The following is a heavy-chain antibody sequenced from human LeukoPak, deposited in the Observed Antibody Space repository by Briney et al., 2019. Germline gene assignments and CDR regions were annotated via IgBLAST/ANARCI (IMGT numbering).Heavy chain of an antibody. Sequence: ASVKVSCKAPGYTFTGYYMHWVRQAPGQGLEWMGWINPNSGGTNYAQKFQGRVTMTRDTSISTAYMELSRLRSDDTAVYYCARKFLGSRGYYFDYWGQGTLVTVSS. CDR3: ARKFLGSRGYYFDY. J-gene: IGHJ4*02. CDR2: INPNSGGT. V-gene: IGHV1-2*02. D-gene: IGHD3-10*01. CDR1: GYTFTGYY.